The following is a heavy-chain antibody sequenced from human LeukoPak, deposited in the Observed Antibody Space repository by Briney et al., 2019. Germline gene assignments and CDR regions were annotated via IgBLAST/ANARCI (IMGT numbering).Heavy chain of an antibody. Sequence: GGSLRLSCAASGFTFSSYAMSWVRRAPGKGLEWVSGITGSGGSTYYADSVKGRFTVSRDNSKNTLYLQMNSLRVEDTAVYYCARDRGSSSLIYFDYCGQGTLVTVSS. CDR3: ARDRGSSSLIYFDY. CDR1: GFTFSSYA. D-gene: IGHD6-13*01. J-gene: IGHJ4*02. V-gene: IGHV3-23*01. CDR2: ITGSGGST.